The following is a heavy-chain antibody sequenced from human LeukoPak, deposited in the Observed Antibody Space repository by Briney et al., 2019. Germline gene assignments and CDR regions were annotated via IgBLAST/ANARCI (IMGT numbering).Heavy chain of an antibody. CDR2: ISGSGGST. CDR3: AKDWDYYGSGSYSDY. J-gene: IGHJ4*02. D-gene: IGHD3-10*01. CDR1: GFTFSSYA. V-gene: IGHV3-23*01. Sequence: PGGSLRLSCAASGFTFSSYAMRWVRQAREKGLEWVSCISGSGGSTYYADSVKGRFTISRDNSKNTLYLQMNSLRAEDTAVYYCAKDWDYYGSGSYSDYWGQGTLVTVSS.